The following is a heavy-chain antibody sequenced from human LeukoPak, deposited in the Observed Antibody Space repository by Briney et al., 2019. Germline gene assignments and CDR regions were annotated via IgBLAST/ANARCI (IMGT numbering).Heavy chain of an antibody. D-gene: IGHD3-22*01. CDR2: IKSKTDGGTT. CDR1: GFTFSNAW. CDR3: TTVYYYDSSGYYRRIDY. V-gene: IGHV3-15*01. Sequence: PGGSLRLSCAASGFTFSNAWMSWVRQAPGKGLEWVGRIKSKTDGGTTDYAAPVKGRFTISRDDSKNTLYLQMNSLKTEDTAVYYCTTVYYYDSSGYYRRIDYWGQGTLVTVSS. J-gene: IGHJ4*02.